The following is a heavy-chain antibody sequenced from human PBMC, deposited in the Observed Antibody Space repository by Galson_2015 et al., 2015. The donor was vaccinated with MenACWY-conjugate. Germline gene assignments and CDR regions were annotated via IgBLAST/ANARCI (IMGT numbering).Heavy chain of an antibody. V-gene: IGHV5-10-1*01. D-gene: IGHD2-15*01. J-gene: IGHJ6*02. CDR2: IDPSDSYT. Sequence: QSGAEVIKPGESLRISCKGSGYSFPSYWIGWVRQMPGKGLEWMGRIDPSDSYTNYSPSFQGHVTISADKSISTAYLQWSSLKASDTAMYYCAILGYCSGGSCYYYHGMDVWGQGTTVTVSS. CDR3: AILGYCSGGSCYYYHGMDV. CDR1: GYSFPSYW.